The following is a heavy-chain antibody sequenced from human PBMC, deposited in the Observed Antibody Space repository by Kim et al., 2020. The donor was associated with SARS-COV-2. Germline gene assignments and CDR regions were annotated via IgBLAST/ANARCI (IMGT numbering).Heavy chain of an antibody. CDR2: IHYSGTT. V-gene: IGHV4-31*03. CDR1: GGSITSGGYY. CDR3: ARHGSGTYYKHHNGMDV. J-gene: IGHJ6*02. Sequence: SENLSLTCTVSGGSITSGGYYWSWIRQQPGKGLEWIGNIHYSGTTFANPSLKSRLTISVDTSKNQFSLRLTSVTAADTAVYLCARHGSGTYYKHHNGMDVWGQGTTVTVSS. D-gene: IGHD3-10*01.